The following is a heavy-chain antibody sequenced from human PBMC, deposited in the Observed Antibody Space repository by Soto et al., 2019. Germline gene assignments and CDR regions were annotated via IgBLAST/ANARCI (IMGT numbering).Heavy chain of an antibody. CDR2: INSGGRT. V-gene: IGHV3-23*01. D-gene: IGHD4-17*01. J-gene: IGHJ4*02. Sequence: EVQLLESEGDLVQPGGSLRLSCAASGFTFSSYTMTWVRQAPGKGLEWVSGINSGGRTYYADSVKGRFTISRDDSKNTLYLQIISLRAEDTAVYYCAKDLRPDGVWDFDYWVQGTLVTVSS. CDR1: GFTFSSYT. CDR3: AKDLRPDGVWDFDY.